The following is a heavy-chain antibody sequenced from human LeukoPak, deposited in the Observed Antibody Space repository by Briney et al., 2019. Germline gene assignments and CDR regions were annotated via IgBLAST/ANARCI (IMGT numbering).Heavy chain of an antibody. CDR3: AKDRLPRWPDAFDI. CDR2: IRYDRSNQ. J-gene: IGHJ3*02. CDR1: GFTFNDFG. Sequence: AGSLRLSCATSGFTFNDFGMHWVRQAPGKGLEWLSFIRYDRSNQFYADSVKGRFTISRDYSKNTVYLQMNSLRPEDTAVYYCAKDRLPRWPDAFDIWGQGTMVTVSS. V-gene: IGHV3-30*02. D-gene: IGHD4-23*01.